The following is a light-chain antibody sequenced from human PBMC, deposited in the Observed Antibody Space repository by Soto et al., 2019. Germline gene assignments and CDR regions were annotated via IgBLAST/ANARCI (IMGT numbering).Light chain of an antibody. Sequence: EIVMTQSPATLSVSQGERATLSCRASESVSSNLAWYQQKPGQAPRLLIYSASPRATGIPARFSGTGSGTGFTLTNSSLQSEDCAVYYCQQYNKWPLTFGGGTKVEIK. J-gene: IGKJ4*01. CDR3: QQYNKWPLT. V-gene: IGKV3-15*01. CDR1: ESVSSN. CDR2: SAS.